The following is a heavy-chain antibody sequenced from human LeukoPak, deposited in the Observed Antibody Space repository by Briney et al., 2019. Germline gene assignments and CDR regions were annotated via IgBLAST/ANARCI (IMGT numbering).Heavy chain of an antibody. J-gene: IGHJ4*02. CDR1: GFTFSNYE. D-gene: IGHD6-19*01. V-gene: IGHV3-48*03. CDR3: AREIVSAVAGNFDY. CDR2: ISSSGSTR. Sequence: PGGSLRLSCAASGFTFSNYEMYWVRQAPGKGLEWVSYISSSGSTRTCADSVKGRFTISRDNAKNSLSLEMNSLRAEDTAVYYCAREIVSAVAGNFDYWGQGTLVTVSS.